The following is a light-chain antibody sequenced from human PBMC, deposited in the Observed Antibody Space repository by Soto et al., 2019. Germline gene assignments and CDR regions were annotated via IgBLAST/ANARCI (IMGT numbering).Light chain of an antibody. CDR2: EAS. J-gene: IGLJ1*01. V-gene: IGLV2-18*01. Sequence: QSVLTQPPSVSRSPGQSVTISCTGTSTDFVSYNRVSWYQQPPGTAPKLIIYEASNRPSGVPDRFSGSKSGNTASLTISGLQAADEADYYCSLYTSENTYVFGNGTKVTVL. CDR3: SLYTSENTYV. CDR1: STDFVSYNR.